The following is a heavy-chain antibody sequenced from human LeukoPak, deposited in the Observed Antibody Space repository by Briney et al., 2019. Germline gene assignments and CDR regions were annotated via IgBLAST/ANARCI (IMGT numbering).Heavy chain of an antibody. CDR3: ARHMYSGRSNGTDF. Sequence: SETPSLTCTVSGGSINSYYWSWIRQPPGKGLEWIGYIYDSGNTDYNPSLKSRVTISVDTSKNQFYLKLSSVTAADTAVYYCARHMYSGRSNGTDFWGQGTLVTVSS. CDR1: GGSINSYY. CDR2: IYDSGNT. D-gene: IGHD1-26*01. J-gene: IGHJ4*02. V-gene: IGHV4-59*08.